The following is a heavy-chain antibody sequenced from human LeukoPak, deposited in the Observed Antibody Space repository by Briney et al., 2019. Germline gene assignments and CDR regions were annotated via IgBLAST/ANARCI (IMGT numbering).Heavy chain of an antibody. CDR2: INPNSGGT. CDR1: GYTFTGYY. Sequence: GASVKVSCKASGYTFTGYYMHWVRQAPGQGLEWMGWINPNSGGTNYAQKLQGRVTMTTDTSTSTAYMELRSLRSDDTAVYYCARYLLPPFSDYYYYYYMDVWGKGTTVTVSS. CDR3: ARYLLPPFSDYYYYYYMDV. D-gene: IGHD2-15*01. J-gene: IGHJ6*03. V-gene: IGHV1-2*02.